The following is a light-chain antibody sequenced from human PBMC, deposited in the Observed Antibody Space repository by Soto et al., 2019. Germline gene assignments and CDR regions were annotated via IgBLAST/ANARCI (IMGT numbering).Light chain of an antibody. CDR2: DAS. CDR3: QQYGSSPIT. CDR1: QSVISSY. V-gene: IGKV3D-20*01. Sequence: EIVLTQSPATPSLSPGERATLSCGASQSVISSYLAWYQQKPGLAPRLLIYDASSRATGIPDRFSGSGSGTDFTLTISRLEPEDFAVYYCQQYGSSPITFGQGTRLEIK. J-gene: IGKJ5*01.